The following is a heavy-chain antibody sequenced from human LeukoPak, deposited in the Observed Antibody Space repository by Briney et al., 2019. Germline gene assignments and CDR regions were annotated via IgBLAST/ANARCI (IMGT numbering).Heavy chain of an antibody. D-gene: IGHD3-3*01. CDR1: GFTFSSYG. CDR2: IWYDGSNK. Sequence: PGRSLRLSCAASGFTFSSYGMHWVRQAPGKGLEWVAVIWYDGSNKYYADSVKGRFTISRDNSKNTLYLQMNSLRAEDTAVYYCARAPLDYDFWSGRYYYYYGMDVWGQGTTVTVSS. V-gene: IGHV3-33*08. CDR3: ARAPLDYDFWSGRYYYYYGMDV. J-gene: IGHJ6*02.